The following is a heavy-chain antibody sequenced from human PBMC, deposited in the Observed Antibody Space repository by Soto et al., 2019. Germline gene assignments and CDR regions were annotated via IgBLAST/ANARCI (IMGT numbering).Heavy chain of an antibody. CDR3: ARDVGYEYSSSFYYYMDV. CDR1: GFTVSSNY. V-gene: IGHV3-53*04. CDR2: IYSGGST. J-gene: IGHJ6*03. D-gene: IGHD6-6*01. Sequence: GGSLRLSCAASGFTVSSNYMSWVRQAPGKGLEWVSVIYSGGSTYYADFVKGRFTISRHNSKNTLYLQMNSLRAEDTAVYYCARDVGYEYSSSFYYYMDVWGKGTTVTVSS.